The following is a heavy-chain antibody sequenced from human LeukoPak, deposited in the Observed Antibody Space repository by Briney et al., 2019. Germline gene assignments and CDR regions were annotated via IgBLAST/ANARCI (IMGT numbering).Heavy chain of an antibody. CDR3: ARALGYCSSTSCRNWYFDL. V-gene: IGHV4-59*01. CDR2: IYYSGST. J-gene: IGHJ2*01. D-gene: IGHD2-2*01. Sequence: SETLSLTCTVSGGSISSYYWSWIRQPPGKGLEWIGYIYYSGSTNYNPSLKSRVTISVDTSKNQFSLKLSPVTAADTAVYYCARALGYCSSTSCRNWYFDLWGRGTLVTVSS. CDR1: GGSISSYY.